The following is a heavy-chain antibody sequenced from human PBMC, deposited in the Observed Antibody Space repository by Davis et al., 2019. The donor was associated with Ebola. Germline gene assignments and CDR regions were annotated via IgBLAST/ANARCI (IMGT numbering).Heavy chain of an antibody. J-gene: IGHJ6*02. CDR3: ARDLGYCSGGSCYHYGMDV. CDR2: ISAYNGNT. D-gene: IGHD2-15*01. CDR1: GYTFTSYG. Sequence: AASVKVSCKASGYTFTSYGISWVRQAPGQGLEWIGWISAYNGNTNYAQKLQGRVTMTTDTSTSTAYMELRSLRSDDTAVYYCARDLGYCSGGSCYHYGMDVWGQGTTVTVSS. V-gene: IGHV1-18*01.